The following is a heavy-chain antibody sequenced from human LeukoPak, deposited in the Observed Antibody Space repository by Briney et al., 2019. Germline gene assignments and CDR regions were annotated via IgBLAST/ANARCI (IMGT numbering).Heavy chain of an antibody. CDR2: IYYSGST. J-gene: IGHJ4*02. V-gene: IGHV4-39*01. CDR3: ARPGIAVAGTYGTFDY. Sequence: SETLSLTCTVSGGSISSSSYYWGWIRQPPGKGLEWIGSIYYSGSTYYNPSLKSRVTISVDTSKNQFSLKLSSVTAADTAVYYCARPGIAVAGTYGTFDYWGQGTLVTASS. D-gene: IGHD6-19*01. CDR1: GGSISSSSYY.